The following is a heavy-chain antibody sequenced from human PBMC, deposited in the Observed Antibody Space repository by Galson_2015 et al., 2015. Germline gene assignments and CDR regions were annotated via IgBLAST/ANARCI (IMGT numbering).Heavy chain of an antibody. CDR1: GFTFTNYW. V-gene: IGHV3-74*01. CDR3: VRDPPTDLALFDC. CDR2: INSDGSNT. J-gene: IGHJ4*02. Sequence: SLRLSCAASGFTFTNYWMHWVRQAPGKGLVWVSHINSDGSNTNYADSVKGRFTISRDNAKNTLSLQMNSLRVEDTAVYFCVRDPPTDLALFDCWGQGTLVTVSS.